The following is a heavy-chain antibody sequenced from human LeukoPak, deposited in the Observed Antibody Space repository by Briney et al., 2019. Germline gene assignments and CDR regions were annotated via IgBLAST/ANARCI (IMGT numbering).Heavy chain of an antibody. CDR1: GFTFSDYY. CDR3: AKRPSDYGDYVTYFDY. V-gene: IGHV3-11*01. CDR2: ISSSGSTI. D-gene: IGHD4-17*01. Sequence: KPGGSLRLSCAASGFTFSDYYMSWIRQAPGKGLEWVSYISSSGSTIYYADSVKGRFTISRDNAKNSLYLQMNSLRAEDTAVYYCAKRPSDYGDYVTYFDYWGQGTLVTVSP. J-gene: IGHJ4*02.